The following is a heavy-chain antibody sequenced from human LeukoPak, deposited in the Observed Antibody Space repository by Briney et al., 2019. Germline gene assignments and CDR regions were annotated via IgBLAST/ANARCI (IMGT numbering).Heavy chain of an antibody. CDR2: FDPEDGET. V-gene: IGHV1-24*01. D-gene: IGHD3-3*01. CDR1: GYTLTELS. Sequence: ASVKVSCKVSGYTLTELSMHWVRQAPGKGLEWMGGFDPEDGETIYAQKFQGRVTITTDESTSTAYMELSSLRSEDTAVYYCAREKYDFWSGALGYWGQGTLVTVSS. J-gene: IGHJ4*02. CDR3: AREKYDFWSGALGY.